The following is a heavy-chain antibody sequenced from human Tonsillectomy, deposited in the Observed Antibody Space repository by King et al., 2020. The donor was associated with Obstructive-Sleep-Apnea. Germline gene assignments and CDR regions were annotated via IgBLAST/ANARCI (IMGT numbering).Heavy chain of an antibody. CDR1: GGSISSSSYY. CDR2: IYYSGST. D-gene: IGHD1-1*01. Sequence: QLQESGPGLVKPSETLPLTCTVSGGSISSSSYYWGWIRQPPGKGLEWIGSIYYSGSTYYNPSLKSRVTISVDTSKNQFSLKLSSVTAADTAVYYCARDLTTGTTDYWGQGTLVTVSS. CDR3: ARDLTTGTTDY. V-gene: IGHV4-39*07. J-gene: IGHJ4*02.